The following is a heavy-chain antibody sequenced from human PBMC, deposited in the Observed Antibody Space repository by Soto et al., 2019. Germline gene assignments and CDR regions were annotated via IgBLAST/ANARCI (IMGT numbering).Heavy chain of an antibody. V-gene: IGHV6-1*01. CDR3: ARSEEDSDYYYYGLDV. CDR1: GDSVSSSSVA. CDR2: TYYRSRWYS. J-gene: IGHJ6*02. Sequence: SQTLSLTCVISGDSVSSSSVAWNWVRQSPSRGLEWLGRTYYRSRWYSDFAVSVRGRIVINADTSKNQFSLQLNSVTPEDTAVYFCARSEEDSDYYYYGLDVWGQGTTVTVSS. D-gene: IGHD2-15*01.